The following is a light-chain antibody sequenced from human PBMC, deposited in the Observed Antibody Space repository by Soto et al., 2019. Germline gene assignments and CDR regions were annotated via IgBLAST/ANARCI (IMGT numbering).Light chain of an antibody. CDR1: SSNIGAGYD. CDR2: GNS. Sequence: QLVLTQPPSVSGAPGQRVTISCTGSSSNIGAGYDVHWYQQLPGTAPKLLIYGNSNRPSGVPDRFSGSKSGTSASLAITGLQAEDEADYYCQYYDSSLSGPYVVFGGGTKLTVL. CDR3: QYYDSSLSGPYVV. V-gene: IGLV1-40*01. J-gene: IGLJ2*01.